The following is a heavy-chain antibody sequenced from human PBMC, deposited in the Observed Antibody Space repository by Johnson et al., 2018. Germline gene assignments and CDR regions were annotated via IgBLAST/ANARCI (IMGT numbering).Heavy chain of an antibody. V-gene: IGHV3-74*01. CDR2: INNGGTKT. CDR3: AKVNYGDPNALDI. Sequence: VQLQESGGRLVQPGGSLRLSCAASGFTFSSFWMHWVRQAPGKGLVWVSCINNGGTKTIYADSARGRFTSPIDHAKNTLYLQMNRLRAEDTAVYYCAKVNYGDPNALDIWGQGTMVTVSS. D-gene: IGHD4/OR15-4a*01. J-gene: IGHJ3*02. CDR1: GFTFSSFW.